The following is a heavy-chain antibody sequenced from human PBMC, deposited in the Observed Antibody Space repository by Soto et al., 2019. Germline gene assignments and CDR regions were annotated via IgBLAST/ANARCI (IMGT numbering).Heavy chain of an antibody. CDR3: ARAGDSSGPVALGY. Sequence: SETLSLTCAVSGGSIRSNNWWSWVRQPPGKGLEWIGEIFHSGSTNYNPSLKTRVTISVDKSKNQFSLKLSSVAAADTAVYYCARAGDSSGPVALGYWGQGTRVTVSS. J-gene: IGHJ4*02. CDR2: IFHSGST. CDR1: GGSIRSNNW. V-gene: IGHV4-4*02. D-gene: IGHD6-19*01.